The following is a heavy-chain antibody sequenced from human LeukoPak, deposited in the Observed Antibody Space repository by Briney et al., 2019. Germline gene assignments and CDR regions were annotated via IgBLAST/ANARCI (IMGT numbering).Heavy chain of an antibody. CDR1: GGSISSGDYY. J-gene: IGHJ4*02. CDR3: ARAHISVAGTLGY. CDR2: IYYSGST. V-gene: IGHV4-30-4*02. Sequence: SETLSLTCTVSGGSISSGDYYWSWIRQPPGKGLEWIGYIYYSGSTYYNPSLKSRVTISVDTSKNQISLKLTSVTAADTAVYYCARAHISVAGTLGYWGQGTLVTVSS. D-gene: IGHD6-19*01.